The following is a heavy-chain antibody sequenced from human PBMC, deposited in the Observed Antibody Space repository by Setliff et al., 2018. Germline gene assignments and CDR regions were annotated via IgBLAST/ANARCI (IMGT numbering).Heavy chain of an antibody. CDR2: ILHSGNI. CDR1: GGSISSGDYY. V-gene: IGHV4-39*07. J-gene: IGHJ4*02. D-gene: IGHD2-21*02. CDR3: ARDLGHGGDSDY. Sequence: SETLSLTCTVSGGSISSGDYYWSWIRQPPGKRLEWIGEILHSGNINYNPSLKSRLTISRDTSKNQVSLKLNSVTATDTAVYYCARDLGHGGDSDYWGQGILVTVSS.